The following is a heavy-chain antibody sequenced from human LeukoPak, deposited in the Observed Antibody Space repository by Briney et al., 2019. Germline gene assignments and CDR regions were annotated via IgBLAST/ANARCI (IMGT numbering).Heavy chain of an antibody. J-gene: IGHJ4*02. CDR1: GFTFSSYA. CDR2: ISASGEST. CDR3: RFYTSGSDY. D-gene: IGHD3-22*01. V-gene: IGHV3-23*01. Sequence: GGSLRLSCASSGFTFSSYAMSWVRQAPGKGLEWVSTISASGESTFYADSVKGRFTVSRDNSKNTLYLQMNSLRVADTALYYCRFYTSGSDYWGRGTLVTVSS.